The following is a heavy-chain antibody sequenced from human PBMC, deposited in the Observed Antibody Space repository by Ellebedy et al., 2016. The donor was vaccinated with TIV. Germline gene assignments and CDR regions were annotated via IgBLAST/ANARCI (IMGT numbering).Heavy chain of an antibody. CDR3: AGSPLNTETFSDWHYYSNVMDV. CDR2: IGRNPDIR. D-gene: IGHD2-21*01. Sequence: GESLKISXVASGFTFSIYSMNWVRQAPGKGLECISYIGRNPDIRSYADSVKGRFTIFRDNAKNSLFLHMDSLRDDDSGVYFCAGSPLNTETFSDWHYYSNVMDVWGQGTTVTVSS. V-gene: IGHV3-48*02. CDR1: GFTFSIYS. J-gene: IGHJ6*02.